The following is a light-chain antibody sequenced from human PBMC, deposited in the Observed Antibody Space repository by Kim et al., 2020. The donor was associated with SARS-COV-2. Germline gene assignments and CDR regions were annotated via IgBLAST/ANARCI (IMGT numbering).Light chain of an antibody. CDR1: QGISSY. Sequence: ASVGDSVTITCRASQGISSYLAWYQQKPGKAPKLLIYVASTLQSGVPSRFSGSGSGTEFTLRISSLQPEDFATYYCQQHNSYPRTFGQGTKVDIK. J-gene: IGKJ1*01. V-gene: IGKV1-9*01. CDR2: VAS. CDR3: QQHNSYPRT.